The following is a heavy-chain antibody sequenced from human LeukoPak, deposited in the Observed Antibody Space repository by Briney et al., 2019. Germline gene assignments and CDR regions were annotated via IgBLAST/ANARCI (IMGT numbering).Heavy chain of an antibody. CDR2: INPNSGGT. V-gene: IGHV1-2*02. D-gene: IGHD3-3*01. CDR1: GYTFTGYY. CDR3: ARRRNENDFWSGYYYGWFDP. Sequence: ASVKVSCTASGYTFTGYYMHWVRQAPGQGLEGMGWINPNSGGTNYAQKFQGRVTMTRDTSISTAYMELSRLRSDDTAVYYCARRRNENDFWSGYYYGWFDPWGQGTLVTVSS. J-gene: IGHJ5*02.